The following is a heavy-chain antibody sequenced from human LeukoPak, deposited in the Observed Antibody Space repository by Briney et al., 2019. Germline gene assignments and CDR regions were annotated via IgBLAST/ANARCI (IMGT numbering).Heavy chain of an antibody. CDR3: ARDLTVTTGYYYYMDV. CDR2: IITIFGTA. J-gene: IGHJ6*03. Sequence: SVKVSCKASGGTFSSYAISWVRQAPGQGLEWMGGIITIFGTANYAQKFQGRVTITTDESTSTAYMELSSLRSEDTAVYYCARDLTVTTGYYYYMDVWGKRTTVTVSS. D-gene: IGHD4-11*01. V-gene: IGHV1-69*05. CDR1: GGTFSSYA.